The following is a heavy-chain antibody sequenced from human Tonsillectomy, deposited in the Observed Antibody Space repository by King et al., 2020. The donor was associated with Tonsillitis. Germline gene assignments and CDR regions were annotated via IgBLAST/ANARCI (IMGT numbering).Heavy chain of an antibody. Sequence: VQLVESGGGVVQPGRSLRLSCAASGFTFSSYGMHWVRQVPGKGLEWMAVVSFDESNKYYADSVKGRFTISRDNSKNTLYLQMNSLRAEDTAVYYCAKDLRVYNYGFVDYWGQGTLVTVSS. CDR3: AKDLRVYNYGFVDY. CDR2: VSFDESNK. D-gene: IGHD5-18*01. CDR1: GFTFSSYG. J-gene: IGHJ4*02. V-gene: IGHV3-30*18.